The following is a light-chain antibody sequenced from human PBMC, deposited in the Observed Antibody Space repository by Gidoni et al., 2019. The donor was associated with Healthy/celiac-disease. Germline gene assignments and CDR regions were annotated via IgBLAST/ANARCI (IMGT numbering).Light chain of an antibody. CDR1: ALPKQY. CDR3: QSSDSSGTYVV. CDR2: TDS. V-gene: IGLV3-25*03. Sequence: SYDLTQPPSVSVSPGQTARITCSGDALPKQYAYWYQQKPGQAPVLVIYTDSERPSGIPERFSCSSSGTTVTLTIRGVQAEDEADYYCQSSDSSGTYVVFGGGTKLTVL. J-gene: IGLJ2*01.